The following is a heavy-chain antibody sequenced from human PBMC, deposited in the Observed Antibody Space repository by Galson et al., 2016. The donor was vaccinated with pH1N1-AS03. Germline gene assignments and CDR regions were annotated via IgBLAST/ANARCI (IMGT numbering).Heavy chain of an antibody. CDR1: GGSLTDYQ. J-gene: IGHJ4*02. Sequence: LSLTCTVSGGSLTDYQWSWIRQSPGKGLEWIGEISHSGITDYNPSLQSRVSISVDTSTDQFSLNLSSMTAADAAVYYCARGNPFLCSSWYEDSWGQGTLVIVSS. CDR2: ISHSGIT. D-gene: IGHD6-13*01. CDR3: ARGNPFLCSSWYEDS. V-gene: IGHV4-34*01.